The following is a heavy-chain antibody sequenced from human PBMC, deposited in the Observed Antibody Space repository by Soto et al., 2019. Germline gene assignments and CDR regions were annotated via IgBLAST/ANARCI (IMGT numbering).Heavy chain of an antibody. CDR1: GYGFTSYW. V-gene: IGHV5-51*01. CDR2: IYIDDSDT. D-gene: IGHD1-1*01. CDR3: ASRKRTSDAFDI. J-gene: IGHJ3*02. Sequence: GESLKISCKASGYGFTSYWIGWVCQMPGKGLEWMGIIYIDDSDTRYSPSFQGQVTISGDKSIKTAYLHWSSLKASDTAMYYCASRKRTSDAFDIWGQGTMVTVSS.